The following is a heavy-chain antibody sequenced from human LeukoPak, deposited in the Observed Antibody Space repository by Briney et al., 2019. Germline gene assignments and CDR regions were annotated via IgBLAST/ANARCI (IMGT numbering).Heavy chain of an antibody. CDR1: GGSISSSSYY. CDR3: ARFLYSSSWHTHDY. J-gene: IGHJ4*02. CDR2: IYYSGST. V-gene: IGHV4-39*07. D-gene: IGHD6-13*01. Sequence: SETLSLTCTVSGGSISSSSYYWGWIRQPPGKGLEWIGSIYYSGSTYYNPSLKSRITISVDTSKNQSSLKLSSVTAADTAVYYCARFLYSSSWHTHDYWGQGTLVTVSS.